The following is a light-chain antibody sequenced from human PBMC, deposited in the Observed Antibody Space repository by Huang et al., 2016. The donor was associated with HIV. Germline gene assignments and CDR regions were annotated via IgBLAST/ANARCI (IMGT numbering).Light chain of an antibody. CDR1: QSVSSSH. J-gene: IGKJ1*01. V-gene: IGKV3-20*01. Sequence: EIVLTQSPGTLSLSPGERATLSCRASQSVSSSHLALYQQKAGQSPRLLIYGASSRASGTPNRFSGSGSGTDFTLTISRLDPEDFAVYYCQQYGTSTSTFGQGTRVEVK. CDR2: GAS. CDR3: QQYGTSTST.